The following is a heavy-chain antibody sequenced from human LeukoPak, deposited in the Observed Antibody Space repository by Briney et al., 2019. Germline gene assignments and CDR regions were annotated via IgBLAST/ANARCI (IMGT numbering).Heavy chain of an antibody. D-gene: IGHD7-27*01. CDR3: ASSGDKKALFDY. J-gene: IGHJ4*02. CDR2: IYYSGST. V-gene: IGHV4-39*07. Sequence: PSETLSLTCTVSGGSISSSSYYWGWIRQPPGKGLEWIGSIYYSGSTYYNPSLKSRVTISVDTSKNQFSLKLSSVTAADTAVYYCASSGDKKALFDYWGQGTLVTVSS. CDR1: GGSISSSSYY.